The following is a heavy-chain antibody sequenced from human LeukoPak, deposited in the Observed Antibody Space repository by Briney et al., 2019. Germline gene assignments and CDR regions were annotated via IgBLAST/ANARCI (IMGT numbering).Heavy chain of an antibody. J-gene: IGHJ4*02. V-gene: IGHV3-23*01. CDR3: AKETSISFDY. CDR2: ISNSGGST. D-gene: IGHD2-2*01. Sequence: GGSLRLSCAASGFTFSSYAMNWVRQAPGKGLEWVSGISNSGGSTYYADSVKGRFTISRDNSKNTLYLQMNSLRAEDTAVYYCAKETSISFDYWGQGTLVTVSS. CDR1: GFTFSSYA.